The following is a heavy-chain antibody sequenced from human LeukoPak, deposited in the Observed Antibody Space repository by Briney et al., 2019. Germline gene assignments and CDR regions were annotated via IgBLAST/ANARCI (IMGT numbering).Heavy chain of an antibody. CDR3: ARALEIAARRLPLPDY. J-gene: IGHJ4*02. CDR1: GFTVSSNY. Sequence: GGSLRLSCVASGFTVSSNYMSWVRQAPGKGLEWVSVIYSGGSTYYADSVKGRFTISRDNSKNTLYLQMNSLRAEDTAVYYCARALEIAARRLPLPDYWAREPWSPSPQ. CDR2: IYSGGST. V-gene: IGHV3-66*01. D-gene: IGHD6-6*01.